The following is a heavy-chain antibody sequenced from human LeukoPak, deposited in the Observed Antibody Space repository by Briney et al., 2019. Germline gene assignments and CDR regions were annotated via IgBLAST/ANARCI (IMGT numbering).Heavy chain of an antibody. V-gene: IGHV4-59*12. CDR2: IYHSGST. Sequence: SETLSLTCTVSGGSISSYYWSWIRQPPGKGLEWIGYIYHSGSTYYNPSLKSRVTISVDRSKNQFSLKLSSVTAADTAVYYCASGTYYYGSGSYFWFDPWGQGTLVTVSS. D-gene: IGHD3-10*01. J-gene: IGHJ5*02. CDR3: ASGTYYYGSGSYFWFDP. CDR1: GGSISSYY.